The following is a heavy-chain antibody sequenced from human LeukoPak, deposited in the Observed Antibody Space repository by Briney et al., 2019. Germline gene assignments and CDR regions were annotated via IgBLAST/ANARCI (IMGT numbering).Heavy chain of an antibody. D-gene: IGHD6-13*01. CDR1: GGSISSSSYY. V-gene: IGHV4-39*07. CDR2: IYYSGST. Sequence: SETLSLTCTVSGGSISSSSYYWGWIRQPPGKGLEWIGSIYYSGSTYYNPSLKSRVTISIDTSKNQFSLKLSSVTAADTAVYYCARDWGEQQLTRWFDPWGQGTLVTASS. CDR3: ARDWGEQQLTRWFDP. J-gene: IGHJ5*02.